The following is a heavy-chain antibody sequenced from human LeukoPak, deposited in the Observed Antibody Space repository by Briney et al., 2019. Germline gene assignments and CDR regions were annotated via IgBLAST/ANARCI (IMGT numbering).Heavy chain of an antibody. CDR2: IYYSGST. J-gene: IGHJ4*02. CDR3: ARGPYYYDSSGNFDY. Sequence: SETLSLTCTVSGGSISSNSYYWGWIRQPPGRGLEWIGNIYYSGSTYYNPSLKSRVTISVDTSKNHFSLKLSSVTAADTAVYYCARGPYYYDSSGNFDYWGQGTLVTVSS. V-gene: IGHV4-39*02. D-gene: IGHD3-22*01. CDR1: GGSISSNSYY.